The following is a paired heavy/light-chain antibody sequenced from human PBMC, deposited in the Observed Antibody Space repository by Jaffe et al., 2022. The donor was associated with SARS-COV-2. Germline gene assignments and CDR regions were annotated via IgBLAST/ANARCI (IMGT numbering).Heavy chain of an antibody. CDR1: GYTFTSYT. D-gene: IGHD6-19*01. J-gene: IGHJ4*02. CDR2: INAGNGNT. Sequence: QVHLVQSGAEVKKPGASVKVSCKASGYTFTSYTMHWVRQAPGQRLEWMGWINAGNGNTEYSQKLQGRVIITRDTSASTAHMELSSLRSEDTAVYYCVRDAGYSSGWFVFWGQGTLVTVSS. V-gene: IGHV1-3*01. CDR3: VRDAGYSSGWFVF.
Light chain of an antibody. V-gene: IGKV1-39*01. CDR2: VAS. J-gene: IGKJ2*01. CDR1: QSVVSS. CDR3: QQSYSTPYT. Sequence: DIQMTQSPSSLSASVGDRVTITCRASQSVVSSVNWYQQKPGKAPNLLIYVASSLQRGVPTRISGSGSGTDFTLTISGLQPEDFATYYCQQSYSTPYTFGQGTKLEIK.